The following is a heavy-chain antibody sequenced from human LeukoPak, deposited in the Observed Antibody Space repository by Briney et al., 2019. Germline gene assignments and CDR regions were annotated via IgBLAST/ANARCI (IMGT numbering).Heavy chain of an antibody. V-gene: IGHV4-38-2*01. CDR3: ARMTRRLFDY. Sequence: SETLSLTCAVSGYSISSGYYWGWIRQPPGQGLEWIGSIYHSGSTYYNPSLKSRVTISVDTSKNQFSLKLSSVTAADTAVYYCARMTRRLFDYWGQGTLVTVSS. CDR2: IYHSGST. J-gene: IGHJ4*02. D-gene: IGHD6-25*01. CDR1: GYSISSGYY.